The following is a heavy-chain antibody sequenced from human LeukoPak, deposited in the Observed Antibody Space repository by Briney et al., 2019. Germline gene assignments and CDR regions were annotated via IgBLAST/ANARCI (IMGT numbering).Heavy chain of an antibody. CDR3: ARDTAMAPQAYYYYYGMDV. CDR1: GGSISSGGYY. V-gene: IGHV4-31*03. J-gene: IGHJ6*02. CDR2: IYYSGST. D-gene: IGHD5-18*01. Sequence: SETLSLTCTVSGGSISSGGYYWSWIRQRPGKGLEWIGYIYYSGSTYYNPSLKSRVTISVDTSKNQFSLKLSSVTAADTAVYYCARDTAMAPQAYYYYYGMDVWGQGTTVTVSS.